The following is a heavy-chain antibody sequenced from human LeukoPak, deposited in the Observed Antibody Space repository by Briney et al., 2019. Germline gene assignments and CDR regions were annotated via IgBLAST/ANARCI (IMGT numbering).Heavy chain of an antibody. D-gene: IGHD1-26*01. Sequence: SETLSLTCTVSGGSISGHYWSWIRHPRGKGLEWTGYIYYSGSTNYNPSLESRVTISVDTSKNQFSLKLSSVTAADTAVYYCARLSGSPSKFDYWGQGTLVTVFS. J-gene: IGHJ4*02. CDR2: IYYSGST. CDR1: GGSISGHY. V-gene: IGHV4-59*08. CDR3: ARLSGSPSKFDY.